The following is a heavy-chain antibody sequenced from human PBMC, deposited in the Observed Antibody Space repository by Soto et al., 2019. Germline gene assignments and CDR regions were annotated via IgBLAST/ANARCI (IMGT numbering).Heavy chain of an antibody. D-gene: IGHD2-2*01. V-gene: IGHV1-18*04. CDR2: VNHYNGNT. J-gene: IGHJ4*02. CDR3: LRHVGRYCSTTRCYGGDY. CDR1: GYTFTSYG. Sequence: QVHLVQSGAEVKKPGASVKVSCKASGYTFTSYGISWVRQAPGLGLEWMGWVNHYNGNTDYAEKFPGSVTMTTGTSSTIAYMDLRSLKSDGTAVYYCLRHVGRYCSTTRCYGGDYCWQGTMVTASS.